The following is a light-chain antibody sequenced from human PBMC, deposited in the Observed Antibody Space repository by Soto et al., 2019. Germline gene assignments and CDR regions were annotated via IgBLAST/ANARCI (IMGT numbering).Light chain of an antibody. Sequence: GDTVTISCRASQNIFTWLAWYQQKPGKAPKLLIYKASTLESGVPSRFSGSGSGTEFTLAISSLQPDDFATYYCQQYNSYPATFGQGTKVDIK. CDR3: QQYNSYPAT. V-gene: IGKV1-5*03. CDR1: QNIFTW. J-gene: IGKJ1*01. CDR2: KAS.